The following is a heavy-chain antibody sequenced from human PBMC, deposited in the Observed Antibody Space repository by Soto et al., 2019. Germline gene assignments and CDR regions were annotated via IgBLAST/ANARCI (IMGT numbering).Heavy chain of an antibody. CDR2: ISATGGST. J-gene: IGHJ4*02. CDR1: GXTFNNYA. CDR3: AKDRLAGNFDY. Sequence: LRLSCAASGXTFNNYAMNWVRQAPGKGLEWVATISATGGSTYYADSVKGRFTISRDNSKNTLYLQMNGLRVEDTAVYYCAKDRLAGNFDYWGQGTQVTVSS. V-gene: IGHV3-23*01.